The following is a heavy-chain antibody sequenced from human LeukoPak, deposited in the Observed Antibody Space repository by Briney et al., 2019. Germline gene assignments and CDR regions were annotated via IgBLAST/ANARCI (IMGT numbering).Heavy chain of an antibody. J-gene: IGHJ4*02. CDR2: IYDGGST. CDR3: ARAIEVGAMTPFDY. CDR1: GGSVNSYY. Sequence: SETLSLTCTVSGGSVNSYYLSWIRQPAGKTLEWIGRIYDGGSTYYNPSLKSRVTISVDTSKNQFSLKLSSVTAADTAVYYCARAIEVGAMTPFDYWGQGTLVTVSS. D-gene: IGHD1-26*01. V-gene: IGHV4-4*07.